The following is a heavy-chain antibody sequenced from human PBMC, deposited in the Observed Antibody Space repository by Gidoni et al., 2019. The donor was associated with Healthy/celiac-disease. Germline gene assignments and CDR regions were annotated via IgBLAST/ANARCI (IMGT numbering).Heavy chain of an antibody. CDR1: GYTFSSYA. Sequence: EVQLLESGGGLVQPGGSLRLSCAASGYTFSSYAMSWVRQDPGTGLEWVSAISGSGGSTYYADSVKGRFTISRDNSKNTLYLQMNSLRAEDTAVYYCAKAHGYQGDAFDIWGQGTMVTVSS. CDR3: AKAHGYQGDAFDI. D-gene: IGHD2-2*01. J-gene: IGHJ3*02. V-gene: IGHV3-23*01. CDR2: ISGSGGST.